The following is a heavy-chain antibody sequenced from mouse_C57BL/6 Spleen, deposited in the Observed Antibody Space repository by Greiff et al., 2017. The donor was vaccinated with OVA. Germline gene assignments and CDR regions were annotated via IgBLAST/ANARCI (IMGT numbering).Heavy chain of an antibody. V-gene: IGHV1-82*01. D-gene: IGHD3-1*01. CDR2: IYPGDGDT. CDR3: APTARVAY. CDR1: GYAFSSSW. J-gene: IGHJ3*01. Sequence: QVQLQQSGPELVKPGASVKISCKASGYAFSSSWMNWVKQRPGKGLEWIGRIYPGDGDTNYNGKFKGKATLTADKSSSTAYMQLSSLTSEDSAVYFFAPTARVAYWGQGTLVTVSA.